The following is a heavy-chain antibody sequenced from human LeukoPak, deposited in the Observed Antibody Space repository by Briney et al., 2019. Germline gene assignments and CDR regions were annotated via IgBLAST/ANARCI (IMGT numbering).Heavy chain of an antibody. CDR2: ISSSSSYI. J-gene: IGHJ4*02. Sequence: PGGSLRLSCAASGFTFSSYSMNWVRQAPGKGLEWVSSISSSSSYIYYADSVKGRFTISRDDAKNLVFLQMNSLRVEDTAVYYCARDGVAGGFDYWGQGILVTVSS. D-gene: IGHD6-19*01. CDR3: ARDGVAGGFDY. CDR1: GFTFSSYS. V-gene: IGHV3-21*01.